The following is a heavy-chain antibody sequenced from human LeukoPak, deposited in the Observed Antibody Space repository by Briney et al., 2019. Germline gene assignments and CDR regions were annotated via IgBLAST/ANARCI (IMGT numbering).Heavy chain of an antibody. CDR3: ARGGDIADPSAFDI. CDR2: INHSGST. D-gene: IGHD5-12*01. J-gene: IGHJ3*02. CDR1: GGSFSGYY. Sequence: SETLSLTCAVYGGSFSGYYWSWIRQPPGKGLEWIGEINHSGSTNYNPSLKSRVTISVDTSKNQFSLKLSSVTAADTAVYYCARGGDIADPSAFDIWGQGTMVTVSS. V-gene: IGHV4-34*01.